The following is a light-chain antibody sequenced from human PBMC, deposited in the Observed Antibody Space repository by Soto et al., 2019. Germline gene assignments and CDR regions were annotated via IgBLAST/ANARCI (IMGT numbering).Light chain of an antibody. V-gene: IGKV4-1*01. Sequence: DIVMTQSPGSLGVSLGERATINCKSSQTVLHGSNYLAWYQQKPGQPPKLLIYWASTRESGVPDRFSASGSGTDFTLTISSLQAEDVAVYYCQQYYTTPVTFGQGTKVEIK. CDR2: WAS. CDR1: QTVLHGSNY. CDR3: QQYYTTPVT. J-gene: IGKJ1*01.